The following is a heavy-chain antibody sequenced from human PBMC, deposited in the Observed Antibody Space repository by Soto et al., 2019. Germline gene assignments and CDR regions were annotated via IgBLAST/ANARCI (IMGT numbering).Heavy chain of an antibody. Sequence: GVLRLSCGASGFTVSSNYMSWVRQAPWKGLEWVSVIYSGGSTYYADCVKGRFTISRDNAKNTLYLQMNSLRAEETAVYYCARDRWGATSAFDFWAQGTLVTVSS. V-gene: IGHV3-66*01. CDR3: ARDRWGATSAFDF. CDR1: GFTVSSNY. J-gene: IGHJ3*01. CDR2: IYSGGST. D-gene: IGHD1-26*01.